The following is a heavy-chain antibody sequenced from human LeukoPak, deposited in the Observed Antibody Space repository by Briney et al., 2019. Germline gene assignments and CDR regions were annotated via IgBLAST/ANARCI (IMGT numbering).Heavy chain of an antibody. V-gene: IGHV3-30*03. J-gene: IGHJ3*02. Sequence: GGCLRLSCAASGFTFSSYGMHWVRQAPGKGLEWVAVISYDGSNKYYADSVKGRFTISRDNSKNTLYLQMNSLRAEDTAVYYCAPESVVNDAFDIWGQGTMVTVSS. CDR3: APESVVNDAFDI. D-gene: IGHD1-14*01. CDR2: ISYDGSNK. CDR1: GFTFSSYG.